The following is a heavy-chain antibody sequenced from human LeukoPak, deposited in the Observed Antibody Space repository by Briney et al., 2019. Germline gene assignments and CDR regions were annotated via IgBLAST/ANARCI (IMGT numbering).Heavy chain of an antibody. D-gene: IGHD5-18*01. Sequence: GASVKVSCKASGYTFTGYYMHWVRQAPGQGLEWMGWINPNSGGTNFAQKFQGRVTMTRDTSISTAYMELSRLRSDDTAVYYCARVRKDGYSYGDFDYWGQGTLVTVSS. CDR3: ARVRKDGYSYGDFDY. CDR2: INPNSGGT. J-gene: IGHJ4*02. V-gene: IGHV1-2*02. CDR1: GYTFTGYY.